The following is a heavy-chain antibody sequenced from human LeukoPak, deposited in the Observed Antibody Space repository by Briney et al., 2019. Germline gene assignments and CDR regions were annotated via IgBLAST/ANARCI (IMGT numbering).Heavy chain of an antibody. D-gene: IGHD6-19*01. CDR3: ARHIGIPSRHSGSNVRGRPIDY. CDR1: GGSFSGYY. J-gene: IGHJ4*02. CDR2: INHSGST. Sequence: PSETLSLTCAVYGGSFSGYYWSWIRQPPGKGLEWIGEINHSGSTNYNPSLKSRVTISVDTSKNQFSLKLSSVTAADTAVYYCARHIGIPSRHSGSNVRGRPIDYWGQGTLVTVSS. V-gene: IGHV4-34*01.